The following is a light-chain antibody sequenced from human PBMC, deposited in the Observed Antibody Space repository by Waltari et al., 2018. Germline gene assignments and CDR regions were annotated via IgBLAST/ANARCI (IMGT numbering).Light chain of an antibody. CDR2: RNN. J-gene: IGLJ2*01. CDR1: TSNVRRHP. V-gene: IGLV1-47*01. CDR3: AAWDDRLSAVA. Sequence: QSVLTQPPSASGTPGQRVTISCFGSTSNVRRHPVYWYQHIPGTAPKLLIFRNNPRPSGVPDRFSASGSGTSASLAISGLRSEDEALYFCAAWDDRLSAVAFGGGTKLTVL.